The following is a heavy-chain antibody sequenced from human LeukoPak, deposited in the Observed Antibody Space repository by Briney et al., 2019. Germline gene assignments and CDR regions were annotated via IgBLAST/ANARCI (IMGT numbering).Heavy chain of an antibody. D-gene: IGHD3-3*01. CDR1: GGTFSSYA. V-gene: IGHV1-69*13. Sequence: GASVKVSCKASGGTFSSYAISWVRQAPGQGLEWMGGIIPIFGTANYAQKFQGRVTITADESTSTAYMELSSLRSEDTAVYYCARIRSIELEWSENYFDYWGQGTLVTVYS. CDR3: ARIRSIELEWSENYFDY. J-gene: IGHJ4*02. CDR2: IIPIFGTA.